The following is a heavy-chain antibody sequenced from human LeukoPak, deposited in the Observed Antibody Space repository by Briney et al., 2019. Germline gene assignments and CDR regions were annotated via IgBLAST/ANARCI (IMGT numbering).Heavy chain of an antibody. CDR1: GYTFTSYD. V-gene: IGHV1-8*01. D-gene: IGHD3-10*01. CDR3: ARRGFGELLIYYYYMDV. CDR2: MNPNSGNT. Sequence: ASVKVSCKASGYTFTSYDINWVRQATGQGLEWMGWMNPNSGNTGYAQKFQGRVTMTRNTSISTAYKELSSLRSEDTAVYYCARRGFGELLIYYYYMDVWGKGTTVTVSS. J-gene: IGHJ6*03.